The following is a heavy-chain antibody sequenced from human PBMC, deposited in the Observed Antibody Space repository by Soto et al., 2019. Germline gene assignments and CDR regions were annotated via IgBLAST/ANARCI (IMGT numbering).Heavy chain of an antibody. CDR2: IHYSGTT. J-gene: IGHJ4*02. V-gene: IGHV4-59*07. CDR3: AAGEASSRNLAPYYLDF. CDR1: GGCMRNYF. D-gene: IGHD6-13*01. Sequence: SDTLSLTCTVSGGCMRNYFWTWIRQPPGKGLEWIGYIHYSGTTSFFPSYNPSLRSRVTISEDTSKNQFSLKLLSVTTADTAVYFCAAGEASSRNLAPYYLDFWAQGTLVTLSS.